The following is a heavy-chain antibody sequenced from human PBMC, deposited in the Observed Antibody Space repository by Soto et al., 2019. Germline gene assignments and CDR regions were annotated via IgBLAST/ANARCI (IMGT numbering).Heavy chain of an antibody. CDR2: IYYSGST. V-gene: IGHV4-39*01. J-gene: IGHJ6*02. D-gene: IGHD3-22*01. CDR1: GGSISSSSYY. Sequence: PSETLSLTCTVSGGSISSSSYYWGWIRQPPGKGLEWIGSIYYSGSTYYNPSLKSRVTISVDTSKNQFSLKLSSVTAADKAVYYCARRLYYDSSGFEGGGMDVWGQGTTVTVSS. CDR3: ARRLYYDSSGFEGGGMDV.